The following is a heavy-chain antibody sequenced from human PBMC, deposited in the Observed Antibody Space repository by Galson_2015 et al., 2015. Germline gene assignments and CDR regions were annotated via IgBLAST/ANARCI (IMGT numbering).Heavy chain of an antibody. CDR3: AEPLLRRWASYFDY. J-gene: IGHJ4*02. CDR1: GFTFSSYG. D-gene: IGHD1-26*01. Sequence: SLRLSCAASGFTFSSYGMHWVRQAPGKGLEWVAVISYDGSNKYYADSMKGRFTISRDNSKNTLYLQMNSLRAEDTAVYYCAEPLLRRWASYFDYWGQGTLVTVSS. V-gene: IGHV3-30*18. CDR2: ISYDGSNK.